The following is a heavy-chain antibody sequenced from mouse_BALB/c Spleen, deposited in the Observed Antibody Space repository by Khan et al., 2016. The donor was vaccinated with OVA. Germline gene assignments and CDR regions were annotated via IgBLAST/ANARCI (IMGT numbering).Heavy chain of an antibody. Sequence: EVELVESGGGLVKPGGSLKLSCAASGFTFSNYAMSWVRQSPEKRLEWVASISSGDSTYYPDSVMGRFTISRDNARNILYLQMSSLRSEDTAMYYCARGYWFAYWGQGTLVTVSA. CDR1: GFTFSNYA. J-gene: IGHJ3*01. V-gene: IGHV5-6-5*01. CDR2: ISSGDST. CDR3: ARGYWFAY.